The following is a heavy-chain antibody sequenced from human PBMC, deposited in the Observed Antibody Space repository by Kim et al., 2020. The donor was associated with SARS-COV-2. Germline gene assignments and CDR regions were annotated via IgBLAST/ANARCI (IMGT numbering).Heavy chain of an antibody. D-gene: IGHD3-16*02. CDR1: GFTVGDSY. CDR2: IYSGGDYT. CDR3: GRRYRTSWAIDY. J-gene: IGHJ4*02. V-gene: IGHV3-53*01. Sequence: GGSLRLSCAASGFTVGDSYLTWVRQAPGKGLDWVSVIYSGGDYTYYADSVKGRFTISRDNSKNTLYLQMNSLRAEDTALYYCGRRYRTSWAIDYWGQGAL.